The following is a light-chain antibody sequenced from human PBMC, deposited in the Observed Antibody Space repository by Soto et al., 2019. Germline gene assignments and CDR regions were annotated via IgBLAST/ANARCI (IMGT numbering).Light chain of an antibody. CDR3: HQYHNWAT. V-gene: IGKV3-15*01. J-gene: IGKJ1*01. CDR1: QSVSSN. Sequence: EIVMTHSPATLSVSPGERATLSCRASQSVSSNLAWYQQKPGQAPRLLMYGASTRATGIPARFSGSGSGTELALAISSLQSEDFAIYYCHQYHNWATVGQGTKVDIK. CDR2: GAS.